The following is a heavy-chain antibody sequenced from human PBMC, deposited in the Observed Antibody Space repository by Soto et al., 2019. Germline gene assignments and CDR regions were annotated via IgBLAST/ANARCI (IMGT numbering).Heavy chain of an antibody. Sequence: QVQLVESGGGVVQPGRSLRLSCAASGFTFSSYGMHWVRQAPGKGLEWVAVISYDGSNKYYADSVKGRFTISRDNSKNTLYLQMNSLRAEDTSVYYCATDYDSSGYYPRCYYYYGMDVWGQGSTVTVFS. CDR2: ISYDGSNK. D-gene: IGHD3-22*01. V-gene: IGHV3-30*03. CDR3: ATDYDSSGYYPRCYYYYGMDV. J-gene: IGHJ6*01. CDR1: GFTFSSYG.